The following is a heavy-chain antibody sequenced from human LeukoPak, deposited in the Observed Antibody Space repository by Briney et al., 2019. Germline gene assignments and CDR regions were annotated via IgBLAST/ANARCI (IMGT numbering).Heavy chain of an antibody. CDR3: ARSEHSDFWSSYDY. J-gene: IGHJ4*02. CDR1: GGSISSGDYY. V-gene: IGHV4-30-4*08. Sequence: TLSLTCTVSGGSISSGDYYWSWIRQPPGKGLEWIGYIYYSGSTYYNPSLKSRVTISVDTSKNQFSLKLSSVTAADTAVYYCARSEHSDFWSSYDYWGQGTLVTVSS. CDR2: IYYSGST. D-gene: IGHD3-3*01.